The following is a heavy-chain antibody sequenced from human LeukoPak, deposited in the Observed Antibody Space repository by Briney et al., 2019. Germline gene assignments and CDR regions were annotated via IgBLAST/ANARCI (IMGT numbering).Heavy chain of an antibody. Sequence: GGSLRLSCAASGFTFSSYAMSWVRQAPGKGLEWVSAISGSGGSTYYADSVKGRFTISRDNSKNTLYLQMNSLRAEDTAVYYCAKGGVWFGELFERSAPFDYWGQGTLVTVSS. V-gene: IGHV3-23*01. CDR3: AKGGVWFGELFERSAPFDY. J-gene: IGHJ4*02. CDR1: GFTFSSYA. CDR2: ISGSGGST. D-gene: IGHD3-10*01.